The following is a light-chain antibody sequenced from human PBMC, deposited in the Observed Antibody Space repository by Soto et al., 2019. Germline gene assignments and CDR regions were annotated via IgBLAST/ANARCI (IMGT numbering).Light chain of an antibody. Sequence: QAVLTQSPSASASLGASVKLTCTLSSGHSSYAIAWHQQQPEKGPRYLMKLNSDGSHTKGDGIPDRFSGSSSGAERYLTISSLQSEDEDDYYCQTWGTDIKGVFGGGTKLTVL. CDR3: QTWGTDIKGV. J-gene: IGLJ2*01. V-gene: IGLV4-69*01. CDR2: LNSDGSH. CDR1: SGHSSYA.